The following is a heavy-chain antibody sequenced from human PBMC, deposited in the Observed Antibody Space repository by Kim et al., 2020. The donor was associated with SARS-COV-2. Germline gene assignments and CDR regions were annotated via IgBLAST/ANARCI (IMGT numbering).Heavy chain of an antibody. J-gene: IGHJ4*02. CDR3: ASALGH. CDR2: IYPSGRT. D-gene: IGHD3-16*02. Sequence: IYPSGRTNYNPSLQSRVTMSVDMSKNQFSLKLSSVTAADTAVYYCASALGHWGQGTLVTVSS. V-gene: IGHV4-4*07.